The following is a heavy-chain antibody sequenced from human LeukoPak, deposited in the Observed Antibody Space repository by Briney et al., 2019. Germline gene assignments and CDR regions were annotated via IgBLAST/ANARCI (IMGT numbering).Heavy chain of an antibody. Sequence: SETLSLTCAVYDGSLIGYYWSWIRQPPGKGLEWIGYIYDSGTTKYSPSLKSRVTISADTSKNQISLKLSSVTAADTAVYYCARDDTSGSFGYWGQGTLVTVSS. CDR1: DGSLIGYY. CDR2: IYDSGTT. D-gene: IGHD3-10*01. V-gene: IGHV4-59*01. CDR3: ARDDTSGSFGY. J-gene: IGHJ4*02.